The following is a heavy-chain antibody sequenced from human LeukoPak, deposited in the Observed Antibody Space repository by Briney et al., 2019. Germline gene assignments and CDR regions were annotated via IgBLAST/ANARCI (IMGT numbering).Heavy chain of an antibody. J-gene: IGHJ4*02. CDR1: GFTVSSNY. Sequence: GGSLRLSCVASGFTVSSNYMSWVRQAPGKGLEWVSVIYSGGSTYYADSVKGRFTISRDNSKNTLYLQMNSLRAEDTAVYYCARTQNYYDSSGPDYWGQGTLVTVSS. V-gene: IGHV3-66*01. CDR3: ARTQNYYDSSGPDY. CDR2: IYSGGST. D-gene: IGHD3-22*01.